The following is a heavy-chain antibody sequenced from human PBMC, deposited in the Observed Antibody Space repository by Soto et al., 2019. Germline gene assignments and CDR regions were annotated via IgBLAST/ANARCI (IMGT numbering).Heavy chain of an antibody. CDR3: ARDRAYPDAFDI. CDR2: ISHGSTTI. V-gene: IGHV3-11*01. Sequence: QVPLVESGGGLVKPGGSLRLSCAASGFTFSDYYMSWIRQAPGKGLEWVSYISHGSTTIYYTDSVKGRFTISRDNAKNSLYLQMNSLRAEDTAVYYCARDRAYPDAFDIWGQGTIVTVYS. J-gene: IGHJ3*02. CDR1: GFTFSDYY.